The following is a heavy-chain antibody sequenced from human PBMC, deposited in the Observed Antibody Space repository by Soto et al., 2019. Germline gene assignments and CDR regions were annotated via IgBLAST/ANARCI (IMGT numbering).Heavy chain of an antibody. CDR1: GFNFGIYG. CDR3: AKGLGNAKEV. CDR2: LTASGLNT. Sequence: PGGSLRLSCSASGFNFGIYGMSWVRQAPGKGLEWVSGLTASGLNTYYTDSVKGRFTISRDNSRNTVYLQMSGLRVEDRAVFHCAKGLGNAKEVWGQGTTVTVS. J-gene: IGHJ6*02. V-gene: IGHV3-23*01. D-gene: IGHD2-8*01.